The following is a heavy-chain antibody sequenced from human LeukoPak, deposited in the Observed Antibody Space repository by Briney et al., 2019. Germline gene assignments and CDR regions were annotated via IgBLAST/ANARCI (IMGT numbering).Heavy chain of an antibody. CDR1: GGSISSSGYY. CDR2: IYYSGST. Sequence: SETLSLTCTVSGGSISSSGYYWGWIRQPPGKGLEWIGSIYYSGSTYYNPSLKSRVTISVDTSKNQFSLKLSSVTAADTAVYYCARASYLTFGGVIPHNWFDPWGQGTLVTVSS. V-gene: IGHV4-39*07. CDR3: ARASYLTFGGVIPHNWFDP. D-gene: IGHD3-16*02. J-gene: IGHJ5*02.